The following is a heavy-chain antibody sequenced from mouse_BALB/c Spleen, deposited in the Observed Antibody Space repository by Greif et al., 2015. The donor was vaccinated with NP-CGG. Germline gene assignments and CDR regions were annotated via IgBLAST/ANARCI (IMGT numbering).Heavy chain of an antibody. CDR1: GYTFTSYY. Sequence: QVHVKQSGAELVKPGASVKLSCKASGYTFTSYYMYWVKQRPGQGLEWIGGINPSNGGTNFNETFKSKATLTVDKSSSPAHLQLSSLTSEDPAVYYCTRYGGLDHFFAMDYWGQGTSVTVSS. V-gene: IGHV1S81*02. D-gene: IGHD1-1*02. J-gene: IGHJ4*01. CDR3: TRYGGLDHFFAMDY. CDR2: INPSNGGT.